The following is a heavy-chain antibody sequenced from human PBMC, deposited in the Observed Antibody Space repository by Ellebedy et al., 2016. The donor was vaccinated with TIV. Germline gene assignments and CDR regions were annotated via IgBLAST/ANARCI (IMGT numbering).Heavy chain of an antibody. J-gene: IGHJ2*01. D-gene: IGHD3-22*01. CDR3: ARASPRDYDSGGFYYSWYFDL. V-gene: IGHV3-13*05. CDR1: GFTFSSHD. CDR2: IGTGGDP. Sequence: GESLKISCAASGFTFSSHDMHWVRQGTGGGLEWVSGIGTGGDPHYPAFVRGRFTISRENAKNSLDLQMNSLRAGDTAVYYCARASPRDYDSGGFYYSWYFDLWGRGTLVTVSS.